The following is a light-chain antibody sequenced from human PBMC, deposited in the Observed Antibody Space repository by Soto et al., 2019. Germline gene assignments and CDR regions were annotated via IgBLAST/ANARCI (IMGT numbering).Light chain of an antibody. CDR1: QTISYY. CDR3: QQNYNNPRT. Sequence: DIQMTQSPSSLSASVGDRVTIACRASQTISYYLHWYQQQPGKAPKLLIYAASSLQSGVPSRFSGSGSGTEFSLTISGLGPEDFATYYCQQNYNNPRTFGRGTKGEIK. V-gene: IGKV1-39*01. CDR2: AAS. J-gene: IGKJ2*01.